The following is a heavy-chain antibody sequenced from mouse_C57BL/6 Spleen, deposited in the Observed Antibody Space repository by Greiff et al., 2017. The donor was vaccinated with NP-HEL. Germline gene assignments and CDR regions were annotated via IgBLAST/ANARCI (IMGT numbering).Heavy chain of an antibody. CDR1: GFNIKDDY. CDR2: IDPENGDT. Sequence: VQLQQSGAELVRPGASVKLSCTASGFNIKDDYMHWVKQRPEQGLEWIGWIDPENGDTEYASKFQGKATITADTSSNTAYLQLSSLTSEDTAVYYCTRYGNYPFDYWGQGTALTVSS. V-gene: IGHV14-4*01. J-gene: IGHJ2*01. D-gene: IGHD2-1*01. CDR3: TRYGNYPFDY.